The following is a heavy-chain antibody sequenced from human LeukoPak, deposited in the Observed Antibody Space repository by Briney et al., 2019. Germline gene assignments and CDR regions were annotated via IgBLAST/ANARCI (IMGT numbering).Heavy chain of an antibody. CDR2: ISGSGGST. V-gene: IGHV3-23*01. D-gene: IGHD3-22*01. CDR3: AKKGASYYYDSSGYN. J-gene: IGHJ4*02. Sequence: PGGSLRLSCAASGFIFSSYAMSRVRQAPGKGLEWVSAISGSGGSTYYADSVKGRFTISRDNSKNTLYLQMNSLRAEDTAVYYCAKKGASYYYDSSGYNWGQGTLVTVSS. CDR1: GFIFSSYA.